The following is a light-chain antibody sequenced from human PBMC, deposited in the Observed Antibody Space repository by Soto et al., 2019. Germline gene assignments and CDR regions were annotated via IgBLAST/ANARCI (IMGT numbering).Light chain of an antibody. Sequence: DIQMTQSPSSLSASVEDRVIITCRASQSISNHLNWYQQKPGKAPKLLIYAASSLQSGVPSRFSGSGSGTDFTLTISSLQPEDFATYYCQQSYSTPPLTFGQGTRLEIK. CDR3: QQSYSTPPLT. CDR2: AAS. J-gene: IGKJ5*01. CDR1: QSISNH. V-gene: IGKV1-39*01.